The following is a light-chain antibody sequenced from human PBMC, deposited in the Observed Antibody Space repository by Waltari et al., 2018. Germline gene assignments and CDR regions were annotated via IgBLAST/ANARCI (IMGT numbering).Light chain of an antibody. CDR2: AAS. J-gene: IGKJ4*01. Sequence: DIQMTQSPSSLSASVGDRVIIPFRASQAISIYLNWYQQKPGKAPNLLIYAASTLQRGIPSRFSGSGSGTHFTLTISSLQPEDFATYYCQHSYTTPLTFGGGTKVEI. V-gene: IGKV1-39*01. CDR1: QAISIY. CDR3: QHSYTTPLT.